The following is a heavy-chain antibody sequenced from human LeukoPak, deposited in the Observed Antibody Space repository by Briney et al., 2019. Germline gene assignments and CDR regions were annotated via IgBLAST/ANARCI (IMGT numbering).Heavy chain of an antibody. J-gene: IGHJ3*02. CDR2: ISSSGSTI. V-gene: IGHV3-48*03. CDR1: GFTFSSHE. Sequence: GGSLRLSCAPSGFTFSSHEMNWVRQAPGNGLEWASYISSSGSTIYYADSVKGRFTISRDNANNSLYLQMNRLRAEDTAVYYCAREGYYDSRDAFDIWGQGTMVTVSS. D-gene: IGHD3-22*01. CDR3: AREGYYDSRDAFDI.